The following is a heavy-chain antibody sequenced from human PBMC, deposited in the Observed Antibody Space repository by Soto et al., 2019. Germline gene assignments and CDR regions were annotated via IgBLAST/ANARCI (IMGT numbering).Heavy chain of an antibody. D-gene: IGHD2-2*01. V-gene: IGHV4-34*01. J-gene: IGHJ5*02. CDR3: ARGEGGIVVVPAAMRPNWFDP. CDR2: INHSGST. CDR1: GGSFSGYY. Sequence: SETLSLTCAVYGGSFSGYYWRWIRQPPGKGLEWIGEINHSGSTNYNPSLKSRVTISVDTSKNQFSLKLSSVTAADTAVYYCARGEGGIVVVPAAMRPNWFDPWGQGTLVTVSS.